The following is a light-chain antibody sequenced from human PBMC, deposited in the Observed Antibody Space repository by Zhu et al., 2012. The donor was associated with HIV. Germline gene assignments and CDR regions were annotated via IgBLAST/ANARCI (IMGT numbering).Light chain of an antibody. V-gene: IGKV3-20*01. CDR1: QSVGSRF. J-gene: IGKJ1*01. CDR2: DVF. CDR3: QQYGSSPMT. Sequence: EVVLTQSPGTLSLSPGERATLSCRASQSVGSRFLAWYQQKPGQALRLLIYDVFNTATGVPDRFRGSGSGTDFTLTISSLESGDSAVYFCQQYGSSPMTFGQGTKVEIK.